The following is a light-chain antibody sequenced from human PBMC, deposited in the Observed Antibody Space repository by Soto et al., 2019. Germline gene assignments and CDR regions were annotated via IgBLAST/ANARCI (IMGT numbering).Light chain of an antibody. J-gene: IGLJ2*01. CDR2: EVI. CDR3: CSYGGSTSVV. Sequence: QSVLTQPASVSGSPGQSITISCTGTSSDVGSYNLVSWYQQHPGKAPKVIIYEVIKRPSGVSNRCSGSKSGNTASLTISGLQAEDEGDYYCCSYGGSTSVVFGGGTKVTVL. V-gene: IGLV2-23*02. CDR1: SSDVGSYNL.